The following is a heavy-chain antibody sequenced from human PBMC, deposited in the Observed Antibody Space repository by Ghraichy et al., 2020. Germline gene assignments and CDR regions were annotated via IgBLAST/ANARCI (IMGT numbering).Heavy chain of an antibody. CDR3: ARDHLDPYCSGGSCYSAPFDY. D-gene: IGHD2-15*01. J-gene: IGHJ4*02. CDR2: ISSSSSYI. V-gene: IGHV3-21*01. CDR1: GFTFSSYS. Sequence: GESLNISCAASGFTFSSYSMSWVRQAPGKGLEWVSSISSSSSYIYYADSVKGRFTISRDNAKNSLYLQMNSLRAEDTAVYYCARDHLDPYCSGGSCYSAPFDYWGQGTLVTVSS.